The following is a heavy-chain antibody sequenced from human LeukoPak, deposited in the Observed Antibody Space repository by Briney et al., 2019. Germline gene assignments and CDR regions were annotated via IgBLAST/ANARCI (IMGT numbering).Heavy chain of an antibody. CDR2: TYHRGTS. V-gene: IGHV4-38-2*01. J-gene: IGHJ5*02. CDR3: ARVPIAALTLGNLYSFFDP. Sequence: SETLSLTCAVSNSSVTGGSFWGWIRQSPGKGLEWIGTTYHRGTSYYNPSLKSRVTMSVDTSKNQFSLRLRSVTAADTAVYYCARVPIAALTLGNLYSFFDPWGQGTLVTVSS. CDR1: NSSVTGGSF. D-gene: IGHD5-18*01.